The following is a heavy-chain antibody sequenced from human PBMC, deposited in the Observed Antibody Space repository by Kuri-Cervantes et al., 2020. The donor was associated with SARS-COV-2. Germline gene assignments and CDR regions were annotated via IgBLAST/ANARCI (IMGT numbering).Heavy chain of an antibody. CDR1: GFTFSNYW. D-gene: IGHD1-26*01. V-gene: IGHV3-74*01. CDR3: VRAFLRGGSDY. Sequence: GGSLRLSCAASGFTFSNYWMHWVRQAPGKGLVWVSRTNTDGSSTSYADSVKGRFTISRDNAKNTLYLQMNSLRAEDTAVYYCVRAFLRGGSDYWGQGTLVTVSS. CDR2: TNTDGSST. J-gene: IGHJ4*02.